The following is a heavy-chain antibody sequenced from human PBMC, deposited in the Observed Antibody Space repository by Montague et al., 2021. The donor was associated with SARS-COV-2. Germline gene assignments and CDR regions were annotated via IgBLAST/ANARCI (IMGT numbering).Heavy chain of an antibody. CDR2: IKRKTDGGTT. V-gene: IGHV3-15*01. D-gene: IGHD3-22*01. CDR1: GFTFSNSW. Sequence: SLRLSCAASGFTFSNSWMSWVRQAPGKGLEWVGRIKRKTDGGTTDYAVPVKGRFTISRDDSKNTLYLQMNSMKTEDTAVYYCTTDNYDQSWDAFDIWGQGTMVTVSS. J-gene: IGHJ3*02. CDR3: TTDNYDQSWDAFDI.